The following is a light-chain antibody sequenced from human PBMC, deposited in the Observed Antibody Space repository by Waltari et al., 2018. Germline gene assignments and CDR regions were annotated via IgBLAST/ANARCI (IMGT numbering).Light chain of an antibody. J-gene: IGLJ1*01. CDR3: AAWDDSLSVL. CDR1: SSTIASNY. Sequence: QSVLTQPPSASGTPGQRVTISGSGSSSTIASNYVYWYQQLPGTAPNLLIYRNNQRPSGVPDRFSGSKAGTSASLAISGLRSEDEADYYCAAWDDSLSVLFGTGTKVTVL. V-gene: IGLV1-47*01. CDR2: RNN.